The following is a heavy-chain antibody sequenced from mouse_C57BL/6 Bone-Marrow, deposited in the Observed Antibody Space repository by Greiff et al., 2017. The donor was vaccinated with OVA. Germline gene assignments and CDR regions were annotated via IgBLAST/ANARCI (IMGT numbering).Heavy chain of an antibody. CDR3: ARHEDGYYASYCDF. Sequence: QVQLQQSGPELVKPGASVKISCKASGYAFSSSWMNWVKQRPGKGLEWIGRFYPGDGDNNYHGKFKGKATLTADKSSSTAYMQLSSLTSDDSAVYFCARHEDGYYASYCDFWGQGTTLTVSS. V-gene: IGHV1-82*01. D-gene: IGHD2-3*01. J-gene: IGHJ2*01. CDR1: GYAFSSSW. CDR2: FYPGDGDN.